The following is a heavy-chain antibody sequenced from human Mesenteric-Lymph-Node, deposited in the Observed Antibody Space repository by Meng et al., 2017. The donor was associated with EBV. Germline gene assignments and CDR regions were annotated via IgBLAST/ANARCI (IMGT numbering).Heavy chain of an antibody. CDR2: INTNTGNP. D-gene: IGHD3-22*01. Sequence: QVQLVQSGPEVKKPRSSVKVSCKASGDTLTGYAISWVRQAPGQGLEWMGWINTNTGNPTYAQDFTGRFVLSLDTSVSTAYLQITSLKAEDTAVYYCARDVDFFDSSGNPRDYWGQGTLVTVSS. CDR3: ARDVDFFDSSGNPRDY. J-gene: IGHJ4*02. CDR1: GDTLTGYA. V-gene: IGHV7-4-1*02.